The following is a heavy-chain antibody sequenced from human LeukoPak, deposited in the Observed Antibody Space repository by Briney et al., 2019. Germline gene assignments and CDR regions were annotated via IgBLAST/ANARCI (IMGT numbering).Heavy chain of an antibody. CDR2: MYYSGST. D-gene: IGHD6-6*01. CDR3: ARRNEYSSSGFDY. J-gene: IGHJ4*02. CDR1: GGSISSSSYS. Sequence: SETLSLTCTVSGGSISSSSYSWGWIRQPPGKGLEWIGGMYYSGSTYYNPSLKSRPALSVDTSSNPSSLTLSSVTAADTAVYYCARRNEYSSSGFDYWGQGTLVTVSS. V-gene: IGHV4-39*01.